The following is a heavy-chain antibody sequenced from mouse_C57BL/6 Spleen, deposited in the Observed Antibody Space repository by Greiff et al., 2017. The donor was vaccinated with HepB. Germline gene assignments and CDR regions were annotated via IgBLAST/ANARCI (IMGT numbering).Heavy chain of an antibody. J-gene: IGHJ1*03. CDR1: GFTFSDYY. Sequence: EVKLMESEGGLVQPGSSMKLSCTASGFTFSDYYMAWVRQVPEKGLEWVANINSDGSSTYYLDSLKSRFIISRDNTKNILYLQMSSLKSEDTATYYCARDRPIYYDYDDWYFDVWGTGTTVTVSS. V-gene: IGHV5-16*01. CDR3: ARDRPIYYDYDDWYFDV. D-gene: IGHD2-4*01. CDR2: INSDGSST.